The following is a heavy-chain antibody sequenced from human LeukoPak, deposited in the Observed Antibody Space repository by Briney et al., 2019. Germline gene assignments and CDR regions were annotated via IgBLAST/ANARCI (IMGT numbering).Heavy chain of an antibody. CDR3: ARDRDDSSGYHHWFDP. J-gene: IGHJ5*02. CDR1: GFTFSSYV. CDR2: ISYDGSNK. Sequence: PGGSLRLSCVASGFTFSSYVMHWVRQAPGKGLEWVAVISYDGSNKYYADSVKGRFTISRDNSKNTLYLQMNSRRAEDTAVYYCARDRDDSSGYHHWFDPWGQGTLVTVSS. D-gene: IGHD3-22*01. V-gene: IGHV3-30*19.